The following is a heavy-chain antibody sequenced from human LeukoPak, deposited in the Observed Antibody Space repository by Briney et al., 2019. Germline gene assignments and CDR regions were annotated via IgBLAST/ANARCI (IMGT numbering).Heavy chain of an antibody. CDR1: RFTFSSYW. Sequence: PGGSLRLSCAASRFTFSSYWMHWVRHAPGKGLVWVSRINSDGSSTSYADSVKGRFTISRDNDKNTLYLQMNSLRAEDTAVYYCARDWWDSIAVATADWGQGTLVTVSS. V-gene: IGHV3-74*01. CDR3: ARDWWDSIAVATAD. J-gene: IGHJ4*02. D-gene: IGHD6-19*01. CDR2: INSDGSST.